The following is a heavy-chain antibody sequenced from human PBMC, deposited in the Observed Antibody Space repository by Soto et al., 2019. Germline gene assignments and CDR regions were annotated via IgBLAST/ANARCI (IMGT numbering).Heavy chain of an antibody. J-gene: IGHJ6*02. CDR3: AGLSVTGGVDV. CDR1: GLTSSGIE. CDR2: ISASGDTV. Sequence: EVRLEESGGGFVQPGGALRLSCVFSGLTSSGIELNWVRQAAGKGLEWLSYISASGDTVDYIDSVRGRFTISRDNAKQSLFLQXXXXXXXXTAVYYCAGLSVTGGVDVWGQGTTVTVSS. V-gene: IGHV3-48*03. D-gene: IGHD2-21*02.